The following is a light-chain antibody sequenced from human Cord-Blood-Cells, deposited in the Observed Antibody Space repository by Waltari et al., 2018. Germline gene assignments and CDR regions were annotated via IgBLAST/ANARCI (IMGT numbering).Light chain of an antibody. CDR1: SSDVGSYNL. CDR3: CSYAGSSNWV. CDR2: EGS. J-gene: IGLJ3*02. Sequence: QSALTQPASVSGSPGQSVTISCTGTSSDVGSYNLVSWYQKHPGKAPKLRIYEGSKRPSGVSNSFSGSEAGNTASLTIAGLQAEDEADYYCCSYAGSSNWVFGGGTKLTVL. V-gene: IGLV2-23*01.